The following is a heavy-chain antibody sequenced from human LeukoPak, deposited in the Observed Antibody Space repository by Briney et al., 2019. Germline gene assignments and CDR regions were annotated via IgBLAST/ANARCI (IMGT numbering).Heavy chain of an antibody. CDR1: GYRFTSYW. J-gene: IGHJ4*02. Sequence: GESLKISCKGSGYRFTSYWIGWVRQMPGKGLEWMGIIYPGDSDTRYSPSFQGQVTISADKSISTAYLQWSSLKASDTAMYYCARQGVPATRTIGFTFDYWGQGTLVTVSS. CDR3: ARQGVPATRTIGFTFDY. V-gene: IGHV5-51*01. D-gene: IGHD2-15*01. CDR2: IYPGDSDT.